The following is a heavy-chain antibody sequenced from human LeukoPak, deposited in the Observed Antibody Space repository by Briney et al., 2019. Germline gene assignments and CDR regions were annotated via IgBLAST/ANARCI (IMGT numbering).Heavy chain of an antibody. D-gene: IGHD4/OR15-4a*01. Sequence: ASVKVSCKASGFTFTSSAMQWVRQARGQRLEWIGWIVVGSGNTNYAQKFQERVTITRDMSTSTAYMELSNLRSEDTAVYYCAAIPYYDYGGIYYFDYWGQGTLVTVSS. J-gene: IGHJ4*02. CDR2: IVVGSGNT. CDR3: AAIPYYDYGGIYYFDY. CDR1: GFTFTSSA. V-gene: IGHV1-58*02.